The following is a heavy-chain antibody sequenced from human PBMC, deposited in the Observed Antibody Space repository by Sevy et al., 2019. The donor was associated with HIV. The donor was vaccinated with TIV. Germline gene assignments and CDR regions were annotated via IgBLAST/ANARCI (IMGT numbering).Heavy chain of an antibody. J-gene: IGHJ6*03. CDR3: ARLISNGELDFPHMDV. D-gene: IGHD4-17*01. CDR2: ISSSSSYI. Sequence: GGSLRLSCAASGFTFSSYSMNWVRQAPGKGLEWVSSISSSSSYIYYADSVKGRFTISRDNAKNSLYLQMNSLRDEDTAVYYCARLISNGELDFPHMDVWGKGTTVTVSS. V-gene: IGHV3-21*01. CDR1: GFTFSSYS.